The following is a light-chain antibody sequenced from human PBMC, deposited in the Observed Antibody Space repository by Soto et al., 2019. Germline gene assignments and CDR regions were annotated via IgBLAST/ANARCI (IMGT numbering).Light chain of an antibody. CDR1: SSDIGGYNF. V-gene: IGLV2-8*01. CDR2: EVT. CDR3: SSYAGNNIWYV. J-gene: IGLJ1*01. Sequence: QSALTQPPSASGSPGQSVTISCTGTSSDIGGYNFVSWYQQYPGKAPKLMIFEVTKRPSGVPDRFSGSKSGNTASLTVSGLQAEDEADYHCSSYAGNNIWYVFSTGTKLTVL.